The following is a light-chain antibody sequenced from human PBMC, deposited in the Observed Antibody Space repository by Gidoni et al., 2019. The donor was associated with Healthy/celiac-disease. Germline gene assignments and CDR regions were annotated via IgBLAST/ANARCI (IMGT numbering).Light chain of an antibody. V-gene: IGKV2-28*01. CDR3: MQALQTPYT. CDR1: QSLLHSNGYNY. J-gene: IGKJ2*01. CDR2: LGA. Sequence: VMTQSPLSLLVIPGEPASIFCRSSQSLLHSNGYNYLDWYLQKPGQSPQLLIYLGANRAYGGPDSFRRSGSGTDFTLKISRVEAEDVGVYYCMQALQTPYTFGQGTKLEIK.